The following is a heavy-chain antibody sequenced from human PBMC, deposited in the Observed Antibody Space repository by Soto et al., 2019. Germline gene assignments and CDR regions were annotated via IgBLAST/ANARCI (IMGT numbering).Heavy chain of an antibody. Sequence: EVQLVESGGGLVQPGGSLRLSCAASGFTFRSYWMSWVRQAPGKGLEWVANINQDGSEIYHVDSVEGRFSISRDNAENSLYLQMNGLRAEDTAVYYCARDFHVRLGITYYYYMDVWGTGTTVTVSS. V-gene: IGHV3-7*01. J-gene: IGHJ6*03. CDR1: GFTFRSYW. CDR3: ARDFHVRLGITYYYYMDV. D-gene: IGHD7-27*01. CDR2: INQDGSEI.